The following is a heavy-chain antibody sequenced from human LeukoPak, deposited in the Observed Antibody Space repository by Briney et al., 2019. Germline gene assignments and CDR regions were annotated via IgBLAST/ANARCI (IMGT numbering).Heavy chain of an antibody. CDR3: AKGALPRARPPTPNYMDV. J-gene: IGHJ6*03. D-gene: IGHD6-6*01. Sequence: ASVKVSCKASGGTFSSYAISWVRQAPGQGLEWMGRIIPILGIANYAQKFQGRVTITADKSTSTAYMELSSLRAEDMALYYCAKGALPRARPPTPNYMDVWGKGTTVTVSS. V-gene: IGHV1-69*04. CDR1: GGTFSSYA. CDR2: IIPILGIA.